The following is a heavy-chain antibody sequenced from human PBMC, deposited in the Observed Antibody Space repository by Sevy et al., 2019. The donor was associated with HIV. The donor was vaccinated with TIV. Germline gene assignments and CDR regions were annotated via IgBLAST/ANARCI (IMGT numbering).Heavy chain of an antibody. CDR1: GFTFSSYE. Sequence: GGYLRLSCEASGFTFSSYEMNWVRQAPGKGLEWISYISTSGNTKYYADSVKGRFTISRDDAKNSLFLQMNSLRAEDTAVYYCARDETWDAFDIWGQGTMVTVSS. J-gene: IGHJ3*02. CDR3: ARDETWDAFDI. CDR2: ISTSGNTK. V-gene: IGHV3-48*03.